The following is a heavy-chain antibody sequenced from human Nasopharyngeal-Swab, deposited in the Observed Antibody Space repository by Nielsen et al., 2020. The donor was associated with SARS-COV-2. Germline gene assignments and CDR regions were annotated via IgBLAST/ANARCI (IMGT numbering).Heavy chain of an antibody. J-gene: IGHJ4*02. V-gene: IGHV1-18*01. CDR1: GYTFTSYG. Sequence: ASVKVSCKASGYTFTSYGISWVRQAPGQGLEWMGWIGAYNGNTNYAQKLQGRVTMTTDTSTSTAYMELRSLRSDDTAVYYCARDPSTLRGSNWFDYWGQGTLVTVSS. D-gene: IGHD1-26*01. CDR2: IGAYNGNT. CDR3: ARDPSTLRGSNWFDY.